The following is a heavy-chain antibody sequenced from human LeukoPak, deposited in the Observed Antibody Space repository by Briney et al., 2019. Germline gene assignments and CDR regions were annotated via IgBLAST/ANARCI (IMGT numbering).Heavy chain of an antibody. CDR1: GGSISSSSYY. CDR2: IYYSGST. Sequence: SETLSLTCTVSGGSISSSSYYWGWIRQPPGKGLEWIGSIYYSGSTYYNPSLKSRVTISVDTSKNQFSLKLSSVTAADTAGYYCASVMLGIVGATIGYFDYWGQGTLVTVSS. V-gene: IGHV4-39*01. J-gene: IGHJ4*02. CDR3: ASVMLGIVGATIGYFDY. D-gene: IGHD1-26*01.